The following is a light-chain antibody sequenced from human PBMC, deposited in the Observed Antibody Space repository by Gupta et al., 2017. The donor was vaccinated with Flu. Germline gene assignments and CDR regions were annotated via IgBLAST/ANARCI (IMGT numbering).Light chain of an antibody. Sequence: SPATLSLSPGERATLSCRASQIVSSYLAWYQQKPVQAPRLLIYDASNRATGIPARFSGSGSGTDFTLTISSLEPEDFAVYYCQQRSNWPTFGQGTKLEIK. V-gene: IGKV3-11*01. CDR1: QIVSSY. CDR3: QQRSNWPT. J-gene: IGKJ2*01. CDR2: DAS.